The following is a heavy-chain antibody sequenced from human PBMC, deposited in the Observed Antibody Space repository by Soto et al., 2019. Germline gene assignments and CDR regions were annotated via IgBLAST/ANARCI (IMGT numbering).Heavy chain of an antibody. CDR2: ISSSSSYI. D-gene: IGHD5-18*01. V-gene: IGHV3-21*01. J-gene: IGHJ4*02. Sequence: PGGSLRLSCAASGFTFSSYSMNWVRQAPGKGLEWVSSISSSSSYIYYADSVKGRFTISRDNAKNSLYLQMNSLRAEDTAVYYCARAHVDTAMVPHYWGQGTLVTVSS. CDR1: GFTFSSYS. CDR3: ARAHVDTAMVPHY.